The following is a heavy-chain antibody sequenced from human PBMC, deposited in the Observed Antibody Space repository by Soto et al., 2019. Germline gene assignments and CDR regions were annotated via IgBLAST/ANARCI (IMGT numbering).Heavy chain of an antibody. CDR2: ISTSKGNT. CDR1: GYTFNSYG. Sequence: GVSVKVSCKASGYTFNSYGISWVRQAPGQGLEWMGWISTSKGNTNYAQKFQGRVTMTTDTSTSTAYMELRSLRSDDTAVYYCATRSPAFDFWGQGTLVTVSS. V-gene: IGHV1-18*01. CDR3: ATRSPAFDF. J-gene: IGHJ4*02.